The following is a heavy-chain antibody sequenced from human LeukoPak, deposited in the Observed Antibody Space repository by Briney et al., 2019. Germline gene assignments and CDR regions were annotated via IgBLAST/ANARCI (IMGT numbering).Heavy chain of an antibody. J-gene: IGHJ4*02. Sequence: GGSLRLSCVASAFSFSTSWMSWVRQAPGKGLEWVGRIKSKADGETTDYVAPVNGRCIISRDDSTSTLYLHMMSLKTEDTAVYFCCADTVRPLAQIDKWGQGTLVTVSS. D-gene: IGHD4-11*01. CDR3: CADTVRPLAQIDK. CDR2: IKSKADGETT. V-gene: IGHV3-15*01. CDR1: AFSFSTSW.